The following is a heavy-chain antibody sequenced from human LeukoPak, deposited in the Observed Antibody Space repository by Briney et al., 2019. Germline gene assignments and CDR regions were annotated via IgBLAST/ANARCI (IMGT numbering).Heavy chain of an antibody. Sequence: PGGSLRLSCAASGFTVGSNYMSWVRQAPGKGLEWVSVIYSGGSTYYADSVKGRFTISRDNSKNTLYLQMNNLRAEDTAVYYCASGSGSYRTPYYYMDVWGKGTTVTVSS. D-gene: IGHD3-10*01. CDR3: ASGSGSYRTPYYYMDV. CDR2: IYSGGST. CDR1: GFTVGSNY. V-gene: IGHV3-53*01. J-gene: IGHJ6*03.